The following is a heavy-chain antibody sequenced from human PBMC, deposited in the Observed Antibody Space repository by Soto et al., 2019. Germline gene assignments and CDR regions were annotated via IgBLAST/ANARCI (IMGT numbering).Heavy chain of an antibody. V-gene: IGHV1-18*01. Sequence: ASMKVSRKTSGYTFSSYGITWVRQAPGQPLEWLGWISLYSDGTNYAQKFQGRVSMTTDTSTTTAYMELRSLRSDDTAVYYCARVVPGAESWFGPWGQGTLVTVSS. D-gene: IGHD2-2*01. CDR2: ISLYSDGT. CDR1: GYTFSSYG. J-gene: IGHJ5*02. CDR3: ARVVPGAESWFGP.